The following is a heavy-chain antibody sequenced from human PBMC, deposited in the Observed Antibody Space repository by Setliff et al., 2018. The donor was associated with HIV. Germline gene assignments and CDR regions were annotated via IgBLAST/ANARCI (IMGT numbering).Heavy chain of an antibody. CDR1: GYTFTSYG. D-gene: IGHD3-10*01. Sequence: ASVKVSCKASGYTFTSYGISWVRQAPGQGLEWMGWISAYNGNTNYAQKLQGRVTMTTDTSTSTAYRALRSLRSDDTAVYYCARAWTYYYGSGSYRRLDYYYYYMDVWGKGTTVTVSS. J-gene: IGHJ6*03. V-gene: IGHV1-18*01. CDR2: ISAYNGNT. CDR3: ARAWTYYYGSGSYRRLDYYYYYMDV.